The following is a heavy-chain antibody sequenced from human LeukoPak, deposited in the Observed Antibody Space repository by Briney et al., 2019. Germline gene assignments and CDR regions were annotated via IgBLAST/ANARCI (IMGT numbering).Heavy chain of an antibody. Sequence: PSETLSLTCTVSGGSISSASYFWGWIRQPPGKGLEWIETIYYSGSTYYNASLRSRVTMSGDTSRNQFSLRLSSVNAADTAVYYCAEAGVRYSNSRGLYAFDFWGPGTMVTVSS. CDR2: IYYSGST. J-gene: IGHJ3*01. CDR3: AEAGVRYSNSRGLYAFDF. CDR1: GGSISSASYF. V-gene: IGHV4-39*01. D-gene: IGHD3-22*01.